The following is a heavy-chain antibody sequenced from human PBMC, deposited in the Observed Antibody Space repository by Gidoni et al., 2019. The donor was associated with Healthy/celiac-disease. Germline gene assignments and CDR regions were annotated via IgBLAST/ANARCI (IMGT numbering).Heavy chain of an antibody. J-gene: IGHJ6*02. CDR2: INHSGST. CDR1: GGSFSGYY. Sequence: QVQLQQWGAGLLTPSETLSLTCAVYGGSFSGYYWGWIRQPPGKGLEWIGEINHSGSTNYNPPLKSRVTISVDTSKNQFSLKLSSVTAADTAVYYCATIPMYYYYGMDVWGQGTTVTVSS. CDR3: ATIPMYYYYGMDV. V-gene: IGHV4-34*01.